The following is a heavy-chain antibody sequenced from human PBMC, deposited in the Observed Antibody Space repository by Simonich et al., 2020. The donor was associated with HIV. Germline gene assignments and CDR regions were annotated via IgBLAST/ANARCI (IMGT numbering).Heavy chain of an antibody. J-gene: IGHJ4*02. Sequence: GLQWVAVISYDGSNKYYVDSVKGRFTISRDNSKKTLYLQMNSLRAEDTAVYYCARGHSVIQATVFGYWGQGTLVTVSS. D-gene: IGHD3-10*01. CDR2: ISYDGSNK. V-gene: IGHV3-30*07. CDR3: ARGHSVIQATVFGY.